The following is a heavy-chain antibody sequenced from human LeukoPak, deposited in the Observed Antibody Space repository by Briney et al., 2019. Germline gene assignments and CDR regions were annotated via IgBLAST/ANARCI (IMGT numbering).Heavy chain of an antibody. V-gene: IGHV3-23*01. CDR2: ISGSGGST. J-gene: IGHJ5*02. Sequence: GGSLRLSCAASGFTFSSYAMSWVRQAPGKGLEWVSAISGSGGSTYYADSVKGRFTISRDNSKNTLYLQMNSLRAEDTAVYYCAKEEGYSSGWYNWFDPWGQGTLVTVSS. CDR1: GFTFSSYA. D-gene: IGHD6-19*01. CDR3: AKEEGYSSGWYNWFDP.